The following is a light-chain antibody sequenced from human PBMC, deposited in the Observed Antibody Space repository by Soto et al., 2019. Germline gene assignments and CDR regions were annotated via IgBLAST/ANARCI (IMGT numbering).Light chain of an antibody. CDR3: SSYTSGRTVI. CDR2: EVS. V-gene: IGLV2-14*01. CDR1: SSDVGGYTF. J-gene: IGLJ2*01. Sequence: QSVLTQPASVSGSPGQSITISCTGTSSDVGGYTFVSWYQHHPGKAPKLLIYEVSYRPSGVSDRFSGSKSGNTASLTISGLQAGDEGDFYCSSYTSGRTVIFGGGTKVTVL.